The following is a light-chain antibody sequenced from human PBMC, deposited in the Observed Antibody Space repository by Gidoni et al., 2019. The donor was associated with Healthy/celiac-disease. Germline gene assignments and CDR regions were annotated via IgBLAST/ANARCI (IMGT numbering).Light chain of an antibody. CDR1: QSVSSSY. J-gene: IGKJ1*01. V-gene: IGKV3-20*01. Sequence: EIVFTQSPGTLSLSPGERATLSCRASQSVSSSYLAWYQQKPGQAPRLLIYCASSRATGIPDRFSGSGSGTDFTLTISRLEPEDCAVYYWQQYGSSPWTFGQGTKVEIK. CDR3: QQYGSSPWT. CDR2: CAS.